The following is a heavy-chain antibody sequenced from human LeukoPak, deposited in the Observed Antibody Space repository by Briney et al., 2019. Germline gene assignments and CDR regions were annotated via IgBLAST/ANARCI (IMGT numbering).Heavy chain of an antibody. CDR1: RFTFSSYA. D-gene: IGHD3-22*01. V-gene: IGHV3-23*01. CDR2: ISGSGGRT. J-gene: IGHJ1*01. Sequence: GGSLRLSCAASRFTFSSYAMSWVRQAPGKGLEWVSVISGSGGRTYYEDSVKGRFTISRDTSKNTLYLQMNSLRAEDTAVYYCAKDVNYYDSSGYSIFQHWGQGTLVTVSS. CDR3: AKDVNYYDSSGYSIFQH.